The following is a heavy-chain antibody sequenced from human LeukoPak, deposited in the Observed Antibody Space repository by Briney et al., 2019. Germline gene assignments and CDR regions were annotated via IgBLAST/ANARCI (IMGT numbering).Heavy chain of an antibody. CDR1: GLTVSSSY. J-gene: IGHJ4*02. CDR2: ISSDGKT. Sequence: PGRSLRLSCAASGLTVSSSYMSWVRQAPRKGLEWVSVISSDGKTNCADSVKGRFTISRDISKNTLYLQMNSLRAEDTAVYYCARVAAAGPFDYWGQGTLVTVSS. CDR3: ARVAAAGPFDY. V-gene: IGHV3-53*01. D-gene: IGHD6-13*01.